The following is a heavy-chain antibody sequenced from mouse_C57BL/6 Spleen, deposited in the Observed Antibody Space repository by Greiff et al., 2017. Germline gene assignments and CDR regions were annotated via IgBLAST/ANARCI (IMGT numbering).Heavy chain of an antibody. CDR3: ARRTTVFDY. V-gene: IGHV1-53*01. CDR2: INPSNGGT. D-gene: IGHD1-1*01. CDR1: GYTFTSYW. Sequence: VKLQQPGPDLVKPGASVQLSCKASGYTFTSYWMHWVKQRPGQGLEWIGNINPSNGGTNYNEKLKRKATLTVDKSSSTAYMQLSSLTTEDSAVYYCARRTTVFDYWGQGTTLTVSS. J-gene: IGHJ2*01.